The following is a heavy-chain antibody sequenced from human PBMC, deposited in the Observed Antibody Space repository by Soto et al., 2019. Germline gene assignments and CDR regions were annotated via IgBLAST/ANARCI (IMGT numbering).Heavy chain of an antibody. J-gene: IGHJ4*02. Sequence: ASVKVSCKASGYTFTSYAMHWVRQAPGQRLEWMGWINAGNGNTKYSQKFQGRVTMTRDTSARTAYMELSSLRSEDTAVYYCAIVGLSIAVAGTGEYYFDYWGQGTLVTVSS. V-gene: IGHV1-3*01. CDR3: AIVGLSIAVAGTGEYYFDY. CDR1: GYTFTSYA. CDR2: INAGNGNT. D-gene: IGHD6-19*01.